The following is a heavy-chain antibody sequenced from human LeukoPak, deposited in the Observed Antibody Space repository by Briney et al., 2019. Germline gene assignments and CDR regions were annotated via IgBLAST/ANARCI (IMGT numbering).Heavy chain of an antibody. J-gene: IGHJ5*02. V-gene: IGHV1-46*01. Sequence: ASVKVSCKASGYTFTSYYMHWVRQAPGQGLEWMGIINPSGGSTSYAQKFQGRVTMTRDTSTSTAYMELSSMRSEDTAVYYCARSGYEYNWFDPWGQGTLVTVSS. CDR1: GYTFTSYY. CDR3: ARSGYEYNWFDP. D-gene: IGHD5-12*01. CDR2: INPSGGST.